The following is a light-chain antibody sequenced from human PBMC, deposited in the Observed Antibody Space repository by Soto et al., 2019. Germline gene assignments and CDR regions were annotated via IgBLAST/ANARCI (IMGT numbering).Light chain of an antibody. V-gene: IGKV1-5*03. CDR3: QQYYSFSPT. CDR2: KAS. Sequence: DIQMTQSTSTLSASVGDRVTITCRASQSISSWLAWYQQKPGKAPKPLIYKASSLESGVPSRFSGSGSGTEFTLTISSLQPDDFATDYCQQYYSFSPTFGPGTKVEI. J-gene: IGKJ1*01. CDR1: QSISSW.